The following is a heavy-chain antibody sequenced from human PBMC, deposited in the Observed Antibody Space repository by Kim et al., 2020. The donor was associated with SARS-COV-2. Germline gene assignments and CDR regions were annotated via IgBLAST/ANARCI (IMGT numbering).Heavy chain of an antibody. Sequence: RTSYAESVKGRFTISRNNAKNTLYLQMNSLRAEDTAVYYCSNLGMRYFDYWGQGTLVTVSS. CDR2: RT. V-gene: IGHV3-74*01. J-gene: IGHJ4*02. CDR3: SNLGMRYFDY.